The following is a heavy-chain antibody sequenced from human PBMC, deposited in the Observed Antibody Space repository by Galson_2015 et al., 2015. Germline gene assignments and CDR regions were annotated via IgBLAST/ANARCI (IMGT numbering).Heavy chain of an antibody. Sequence: TGLEWVAILSYDGSNEYYGDSVKGRVTISRDNAKNTLYLQMNSLRDEETAMYYCAASGVVGSGWSLDYWGQGTLVTVSS. D-gene: IGHD6-19*01. CDR2: LSYDGSNE. V-gene: IGHV3-33*05. J-gene: IGHJ4*02. CDR3: AASGVVGSGWSLDY.